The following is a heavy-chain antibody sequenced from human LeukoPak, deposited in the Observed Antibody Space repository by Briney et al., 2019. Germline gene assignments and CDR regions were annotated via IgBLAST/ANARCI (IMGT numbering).Heavy chain of an antibody. D-gene: IGHD3-9*01. J-gene: IGHJ6*02. V-gene: IGHV4-39*07. CDR3: ARGDYDILTGWNYYYGMDV. CDR2: IYDSGST. CDR1: GGSIRSSYYY. Sequence: SETLSLTCTVSGGSIRSSYYYWGWLRQPPGKGLEWIGSIYDSGSTYYNPSLKSRVTISVDTSKNQFSLKVRSVTAADTAVYYCARGDYDILTGWNYYYGMDVWGQGTTVIVSS.